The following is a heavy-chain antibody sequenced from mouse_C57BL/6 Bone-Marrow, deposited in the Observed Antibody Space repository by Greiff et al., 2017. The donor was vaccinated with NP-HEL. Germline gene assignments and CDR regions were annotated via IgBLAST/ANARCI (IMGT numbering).Heavy chain of an antibody. J-gene: IGHJ1*03. Sequence: QVQLKQSGAELVRPGASVTLSCKASGYTFTDYEMHWVQQTPVHGLEWIGAIDPETGGTAYNQKFKGKAILTADKSSSTAYMELRSLTSEDSAVYYCTTNWYFDVWGTGTTVTVSS. V-gene: IGHV1-15*01. CDR2: IDPETGGT. CDR3: TTNWYFDV. CDR1: GYTFTDYE.